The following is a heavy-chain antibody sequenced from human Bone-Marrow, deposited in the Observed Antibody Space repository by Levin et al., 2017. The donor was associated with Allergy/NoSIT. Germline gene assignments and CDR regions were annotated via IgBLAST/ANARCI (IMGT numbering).Heavy chain of an antibody. CDR2: ISAYNGNT. D-gene: IGHD3-9*01. Sequence: ASVKVSCKPSGYIFTTYGISWVRQAPGQGLEWMGWISAYNGNTNYAQKFQGRVTMTTETSTRTIYMEMRSLRSDDTAVYYCTRTYYDILTGHYSFDYWGQGTPVTVPS. CDR1: GYIFTTYG. J-gene: IGHJ4*02. V-gene: IGHV1-18*01. CDR3: TRTYYDILTGHYSFDY.